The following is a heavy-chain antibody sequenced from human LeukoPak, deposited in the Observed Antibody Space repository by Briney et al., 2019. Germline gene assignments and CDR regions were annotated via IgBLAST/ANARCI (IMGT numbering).Heavy chain of an antibody. CDR2: INPNSGGT. Sequence: ASVKVSCKASGYTFTGYYMHWVRQAPGQGLEWMGWINPNSGGTNYAQKFQGRVTMTRDTSISTAYMELSRLRSDDTAVYYCARDLSWQLANYYYYYMDVWGKGTTVTVSS. V-gene: IGHV1-2*02. CDR3: ARDLSWQLANYYYYYMDV. CDR1: GYTFTGYY. D-gene: IGHD6-13*01. J-gene: IGHJ6*03.